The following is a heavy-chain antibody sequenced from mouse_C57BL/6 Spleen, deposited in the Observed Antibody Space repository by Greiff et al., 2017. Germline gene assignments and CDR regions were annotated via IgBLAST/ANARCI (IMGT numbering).Heavy chain of an antibody. D-gene: IGHD2-10*01. V-gene: IGHV1-64*01. J-gene: IGHJ2*01. Sequence: QVQLQQSGPELVKPGASVKFSCKASGYTFTSYWMHWVKQRPGQGLEWIGMIYPISGSTNYNEKFKSKATLTVDKSSSTAYMQLSSLTSEDSAVYYCARGTYYGNYGFGGWGQGPTLTVSS. CDR2: IYPISGST. CDR3: ARGTYYGNYGFGG. CDR1: GYTFTSYW.